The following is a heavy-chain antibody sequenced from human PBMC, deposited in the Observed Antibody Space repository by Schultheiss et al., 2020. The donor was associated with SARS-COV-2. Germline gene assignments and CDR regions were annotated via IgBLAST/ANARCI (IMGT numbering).Heavy chain of an antibody. Sequence: GGSLRLSCAASGFSFSSYAMSWVRQAPGKGLEWVSAISGSGGTTYYADSVKGRFTISRDNANNSLYLQMNSLRDEDTAVYYCRGSDSWGQGTLVTVSS. D-gene: IGHD3-10*01. CDR3: RGSDS. CDR2: ISGSGGTT. CDR1: GFSFSSYA. J-gene: IGHJ4*02. V-gene: IGHV3-23*01.